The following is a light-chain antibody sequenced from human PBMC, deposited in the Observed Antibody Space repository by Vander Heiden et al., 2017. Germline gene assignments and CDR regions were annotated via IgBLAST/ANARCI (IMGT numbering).Light chain of an antibody. CDR1: QSIRSW. CDR3: QHYNNFPYT. Sequence: IQMTQSPPTLSASAGDRVTITCRASQSIRSWLAWDQQKPGKAPNLLIYKASSLDSGIPSRFSGSGSGTEFTLTISSLQPDDFATYYCQHYNNFPYTFGQGTKLEIK. CDR2: KAS. J-gene: IGKJ2*01. V-gene: IGKV1-5*03.